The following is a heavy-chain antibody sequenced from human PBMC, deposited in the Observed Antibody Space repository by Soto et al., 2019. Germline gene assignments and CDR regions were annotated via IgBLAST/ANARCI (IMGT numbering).Heavy chain of an antibody. D-gene: IGHD3-16*01. CDR1: GFNFRGYW. Sequence: EVQLVESGGGLVQPGGSLRLTCAASGFNFRGYWMSWVRQAPGKGLEWVANIKQDGSDNHYVDSVKGRFTISRDNAKNSLYLQMNSLRADDTAVCYCARGGGNFDQWGQGTLVTVSS. V-gene: IGHV3-7*04. CDR2: IKQDGSDN. CDR3: ARGGGNFDQ. J-gene: IGHJ4*02.